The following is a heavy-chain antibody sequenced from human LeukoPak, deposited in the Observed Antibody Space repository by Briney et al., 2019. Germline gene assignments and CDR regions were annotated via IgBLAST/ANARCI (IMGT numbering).Heavy chain of an antibody. J-gene: IGHJ5*02. CDR3: ARRVNTMVRGVIFNWFDP. CDR1: GYSFTSYW. V-gene: IGHV5-10-1*01. D-gene: IGHD3-10*01. Sequence: GESLRISCKGSGYSFTSYWISWVRQLPGKGLEWMGRIAPSDSYTNYSPSFQGHVTISADKSISTAYLQWSSLKASDTAMYYCARRVNTMVRGVIFNWFDPWGQGTLVTVSS. CDR2: IAPSDSYT.